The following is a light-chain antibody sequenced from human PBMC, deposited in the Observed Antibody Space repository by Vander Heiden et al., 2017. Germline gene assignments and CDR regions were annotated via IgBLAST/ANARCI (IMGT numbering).Light chain of an antibody. V-gene: IGKV1-39*01. J-gene: IGKJ1*01. CDR2: GAS. CDR3: QQCYSPPPT. CDR1: QRIFTY. Sequence: DIQMTQSPSSLSASVGDRVTITCRASQRIFTYLNWYQQKPGKAPTLLIHGASSLQSGVPSRFSGSASGTDFTLIISSLQPEDFATYYCQQCYSPPPTFGQGTKVE.